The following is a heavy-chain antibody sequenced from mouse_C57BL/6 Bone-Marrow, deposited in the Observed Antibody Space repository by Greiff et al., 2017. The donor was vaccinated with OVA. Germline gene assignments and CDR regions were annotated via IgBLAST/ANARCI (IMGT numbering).Heavy chain of an antibody. CDR3: ARSDDYDPAWFAY. Sequence: VQLQQPGAELVKPGASVKLSCKASGYTFTSYWMHWVKQRPGQGLEWIGMIHPNSGSTNYNEKFKSKATLTVDKSSSTAYMQLSSLTSEDSAVYYCARSDDYDPAWFAYWGQGTLVTVSA. V-gene: IGHV1-64*01. CDR2: IHPNSGST. D-gene: IGHD2-4*01. CDR1: GYTFTSYW. J-gene: IGHJ3*01.